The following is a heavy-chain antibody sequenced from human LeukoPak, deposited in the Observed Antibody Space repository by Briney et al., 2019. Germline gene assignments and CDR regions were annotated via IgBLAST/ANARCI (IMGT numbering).Heavy chain of an antibody. V-gene: IGHV3-33*01. CDR3: ARVRADSSGHDIDY. CDR1: GFTFSAYV. Sequence: PGGSLRLSCAASGFTFSAYVMHWVRQAPGKGLEWVAILWYDGSNEYYADSVKGRFTMSRDNSKNTLHLQMNSLRAEDMAVYYCARVRADSSGHDIDYWGQGTLVTVSS. CDR2: LWYDGSNE. J-gene: IGHJ4*02. D-gene: IGHD3-22*01.